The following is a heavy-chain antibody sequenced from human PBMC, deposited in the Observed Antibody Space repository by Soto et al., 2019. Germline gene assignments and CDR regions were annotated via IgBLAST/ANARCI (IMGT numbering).Heavy chain of an antibody. D-gene: IGHD3-10*01. CDR3: AAGFPPDY. J-gene: IGHJ4*02. V-gene: IGHV3-7*01. Sequence: EVQLVESGGVLVQPGGSLKVSCAASGFTFSSSWMNWVRQAPGKGLEWVANIKGDGSEEYYVDSVRGRFTISRDNAKSSLSLQMNSLRAEATAVYYCAAGFPPDYWGQGTLSPSPQ. CDR1: GFTFSSSW. CDR2: IKGDGSEE.